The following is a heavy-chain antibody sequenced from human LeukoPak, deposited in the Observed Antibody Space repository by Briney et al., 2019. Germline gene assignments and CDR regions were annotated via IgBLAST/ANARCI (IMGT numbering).Heavy chain of an antibody. D-gene: IGHD6-13*01. Sequence: KTSETLSLTCTVSGGSISSHYWSWLRQPPGKGLEWLGYIYYSGSTNYNPSLKSRVTISVDTSKNQFSLKLSSVTAADTAVYYCARERTAAAGPYLDYGGQGTLVTVS. J-gene: IGHJ4*02. CDR2: IYYSGST. CDR3: ARERTAAAGPYLDY. CDR1: GGSISSHY. V-gene: IGHV4-59*11.